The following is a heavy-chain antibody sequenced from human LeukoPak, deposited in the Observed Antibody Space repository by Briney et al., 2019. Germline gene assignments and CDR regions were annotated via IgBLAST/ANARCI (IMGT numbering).Heavy chain of an antibody. J-gene: IGHJ6*02. Sequence: SETLSLNCTVSGGSISSSSYDWGWIRQPPGKGLEWIGSIYYSGSTYYNPSLKSRVTISVDTSKNQFSLKLSSVTAADTAVYYCARHVSEYYDFWSGSYGMDVWGQGTTVTVSS. V-gene: IGHV4-39*01. CDR3: ARHVSEYYDFWSGSYGMDV. CDR2: IYYSGST. D-gene: IGHD3-3*01. CDR1: GGSISSSSYD.